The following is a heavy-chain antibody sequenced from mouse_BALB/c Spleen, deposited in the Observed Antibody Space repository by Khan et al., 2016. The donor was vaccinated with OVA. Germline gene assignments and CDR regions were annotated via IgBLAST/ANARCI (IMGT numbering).Heavy chain of an antibody. CDR1: GYSITSDYA. D-gene: IGHD4-1*01. Sequence: VQLKQSGPGLVKPSQSLSLTCTVTGYSITSDYAWNWIRQFPGNKLEWMGYISYSGRTCYNPSLKSRISVNRDTTKKQFFLQLNSVTTEDTATYYCAMGRTYWGQGTLVTVSA. CDR3: AMGRTY. CDR2: ISYSGRT. V-gene: IGHV3-2*02. J-gene: IGHJ3*01.